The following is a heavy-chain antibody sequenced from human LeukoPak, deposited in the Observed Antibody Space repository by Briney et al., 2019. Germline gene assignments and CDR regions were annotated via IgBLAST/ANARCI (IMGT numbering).Heavy chain of an antibody. Sequence: PSETVSLTCTVSGGSISSYYWSWIRQPPGKGLEWIGYIYYSGSTNYNPSLKSRVTISVDTSKNQFSLKLSSVTAADTAVYYCARENEYCSGGSCSRGAFDIWGQGTMVTVSS. J-gene: IGHJ3*02. CDR3: ARENEYCSGGSCSRGAFDI. V-gene: IGHV4-59*01. D-gene: IGHD2-15*01. CDR2: IYYSGST. CDR1: GGSISSYY.